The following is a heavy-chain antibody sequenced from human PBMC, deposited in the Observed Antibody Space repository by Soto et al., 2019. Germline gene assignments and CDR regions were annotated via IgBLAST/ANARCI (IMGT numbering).Heavy chain of an antibody. J-gene: IGHJ4*02. CDR2: INPILSMS. V-gene: IGHV1-69*02. CDR1: GDTFTFYS. Sequence: QVQLVQSGAEVKKPGSSVRVCCKASGDTFTFYSINWVRRAPGVGFEWMGRINPILSMSNYAQRFKGRVTMTADKSTSTAYMELSSLRSEDTAMYYCASSYGSGYRAFDYWGQGALVTVSS. D-gene: IGHD3-10*01. CDR3: ASSYGSGYRAFDY.